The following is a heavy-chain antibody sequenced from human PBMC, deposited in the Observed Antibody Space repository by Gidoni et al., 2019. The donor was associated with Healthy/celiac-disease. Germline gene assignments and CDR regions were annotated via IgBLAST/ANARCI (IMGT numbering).Heavy chain of an antibody. CDR3: AKGAAAGTIFDY. D-gene: IGHD6-13*01. CDR2: ISGSGGST. CDR1: GFTFSSYS. V-gene: IGHV3-23*01. Sequence: EVQLLESGGGLVQPGGSLRLSCAASGFTFSSYSMSWVRQAPGKGLGWVSAISGSGGSTYYADSVTGRFTISRDNSKNTLYLQMNSLRAEDTAVYYCAKGAAAGTIFDYWGQGTLVTVSS. J-gene: IGHJ4*02.